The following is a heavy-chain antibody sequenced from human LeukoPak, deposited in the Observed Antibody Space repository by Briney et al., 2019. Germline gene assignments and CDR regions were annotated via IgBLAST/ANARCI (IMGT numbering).Heavy chain of an antibody. J-gene: IGHJ6*03. D-gene: IGHD2-15*01. CDR2: IYCSGST. Sequence: PSETLSLTCTVSGGSISSYYWSWIRQPPGKGLEWIGYIYCSGSTNYNPSLKSRVTISVDTSKNQFSLKLSSVTAADTAVYYCARRRGEGDAAHDCSGGSCYSNYYYMDVWGKGTTVTVSS. CDR3: ARRRGEGDAAHDCSGGSCYSNYYYMDV. V-gene: IGHV4-59*01. CDR1: GGSISSYY.